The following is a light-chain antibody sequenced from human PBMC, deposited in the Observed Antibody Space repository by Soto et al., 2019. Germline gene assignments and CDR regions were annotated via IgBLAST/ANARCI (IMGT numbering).Light chain of an antibody. Sequence: QSALTQPASVSGSPGQSITISCTGTSSDVAGYNYVSWYQQHPGKAPKLMIYDVSYRPSGVSSRFSGSKSGNTASLTISGLQAEDEADYYCSSYTSSSTRVFGGGTQLTVL. J-gene: IGLJ2*01. CDR2: DVS. CDR3: SSYTSSSTRV. V-gene: IGLV2-14*03. CDR1: SSDVAGYNY.